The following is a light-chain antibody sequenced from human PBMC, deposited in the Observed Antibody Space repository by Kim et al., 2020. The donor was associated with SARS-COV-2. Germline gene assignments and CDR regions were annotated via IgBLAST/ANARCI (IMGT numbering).Light chain of an antibody. CDR3: AAWDDSLNVV. J-gene: IGLJ2*01. CDR1: NSNLGSNT. CDR2: SNE. V-gene: IGLV1-44*01. Sequence: GQGGTISCSGSNSNLGSNTVTWYQQVRGTAPKLLIFSNEQRTSGVPDRFSGSKSGSSASLAISGLQSEDEADYYCAAWDDSLNVVFGGGTQLDRP.